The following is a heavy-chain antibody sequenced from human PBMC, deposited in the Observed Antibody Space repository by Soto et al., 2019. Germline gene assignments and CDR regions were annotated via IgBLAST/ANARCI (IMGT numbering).Heavy chain of an antibody. CDR3: ARVGGYCSSTSCYKSYYYGMDV. CDR2: INHSGST. CDR1: GWSFSGYY. D-gene: IGHD2-2*02. V-gene: IGHV4-34*01. J-gene: IGHJ6*02. Sequence: SETLSLTCAVYGWSFSGYYWSWIRQPPGKGLEWIGEINHSGSTNYNPSLKSRVTISVDTSKNQFSLKLSSVTAADTAVYYCARVGGYCSSTSCYKSYYYGMDVWGQGTTVTVSS.